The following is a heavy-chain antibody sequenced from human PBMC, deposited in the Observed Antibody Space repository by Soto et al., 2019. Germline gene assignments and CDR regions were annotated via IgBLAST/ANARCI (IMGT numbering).Heavy chain of an antibody. CDR2: MNPNSGNT. CDR1: GYTFTSYD. Sequence: QVQLVQPGAEVKKPGASVKVSCKASGYTFTSYDINWVRQATGQGLEWMGWMNPNSGNTGYAQKFQGRVTMTRNTPTTTAYMQLSSLRSEDPAVYYCAIRLWAQQLVHFDPRGQRPLVTVSS. CDR3: AIRLWAQQLVHFDP. D-gene: IGHD6-13*01. V-gene: IGHV1-8*01. J-gene: IGHJ5*02.